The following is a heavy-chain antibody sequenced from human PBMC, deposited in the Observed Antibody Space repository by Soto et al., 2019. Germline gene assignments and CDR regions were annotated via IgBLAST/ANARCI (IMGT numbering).Heavy chain of an antibody. CDR3: ARDRLYDNGDYVSDAFDM. D-gene: IGHD4-17*01. J-gene: IGHJ3*02. CDR1: VFPLNPYW. Sequence: EVQLVESGGGLVQPGGSLRLPCAASVFPLNPYWMHWVRQAPGRGRLGFARINNDESTTNYADSVMGRFTISRENAKNTLFLQMNSLRAEDTAIYYCARDRLYDNGDYVSDAFDMWGQGTMVTVSS. V-gene: IGHV3-74*01. CDR2: INNDESTT.